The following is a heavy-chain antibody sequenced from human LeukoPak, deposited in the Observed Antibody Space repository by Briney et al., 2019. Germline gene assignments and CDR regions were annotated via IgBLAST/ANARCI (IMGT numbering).Heavy chain of an antibody. V-gene: IGHV3-30-3*01. D-gene: IGHD2-2*01. CDR2: ISYDGSNK. CDR1: GFTFSSYA. J-gene: IGHJ5*02. CDR3: ARQGYCSSTSCYGEYNWFDP. Sequence: GGSLRFSCAASGFTFSSYAMHWVRQAPGKGLEWVAVISYDGSNKYYADSVKGRFTISRDNSKNTLYLQMNSLRAEDTAVYYCARQGYCSSTSCYGEYNWFDPWGQGTLVTVSS.